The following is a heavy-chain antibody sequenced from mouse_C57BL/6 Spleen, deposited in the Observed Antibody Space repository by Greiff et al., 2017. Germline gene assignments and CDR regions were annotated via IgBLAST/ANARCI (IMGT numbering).Heavy chain of an antibody. V-gene: IGHV3-8*01. CDR2: ISYSGST. CDR1: GYSITSDY. D-gene: IGHD2-4*01. Sequence: EVKLMESGPGLAKPSQTLSLTCSVTGYSITSDYWNWIRKFPGNKLEYMGYISYSGSTYYNPSLKSRISITRDTSKNQYYLQLNSVTSEDTATYYCARWFYDYDEGYYYAMDYWGQGTSVTVSS. CDR3: ARWFYDYDEGYYYAMDY. J-gene: IGHJ4*01.